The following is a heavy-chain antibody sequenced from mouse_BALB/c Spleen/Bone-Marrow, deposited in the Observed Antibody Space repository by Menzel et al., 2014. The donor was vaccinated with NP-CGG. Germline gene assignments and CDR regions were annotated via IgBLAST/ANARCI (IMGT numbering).Heavy chain of an antibody. D-gene: IGHD1-1*01. V-gene: IGHV5-12-2*01. J-gene: IGHJ4*01. Sequence: EGMVVEFGGRLVQPGGSLKLSCVASGFTFSSYTMSWVRQTPEKRLEWAASVSNGGGSSYYPDTVKGGFTISRDNAKNTLYLRMISLKSDGTAMYYCARHGYDGSRAMDYWDQGTSVTVSS. CDR1: GFTFSSYT. CDR2: VSNGGGSS. CDR3: ARHGYDGSRAMDY.